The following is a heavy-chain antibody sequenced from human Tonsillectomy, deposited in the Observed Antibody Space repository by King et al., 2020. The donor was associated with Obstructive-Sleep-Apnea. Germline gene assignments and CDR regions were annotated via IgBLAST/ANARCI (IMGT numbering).Heavy chain of an antibody. D-gene: IGHD2/OR15-2a*01. CDR1: GGSISGYY. V-gene: IGHV4-4*07. Sequence: QLQESGPGLVKPAETLSLTCTVSGGSISGYYWTWVRQPAGKGLEWIGRIYTSVNTNYNPSLKSRVTMSVDTSKNQFSLKLSSVTAADTAVYYCARGFFYASAAWGQGTLVTVSS. J-gene: IGHJ5*02. CDR3: ARGFFYASAA. CDR2: IYTSVNT.